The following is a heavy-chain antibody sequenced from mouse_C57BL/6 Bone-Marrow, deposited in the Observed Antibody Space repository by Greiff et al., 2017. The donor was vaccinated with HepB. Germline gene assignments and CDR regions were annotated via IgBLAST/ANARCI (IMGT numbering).Heavy chain of an antibody. CDR2: IYPGDGDT. CDR3: ARGAQATPYFDY. CDR1: GYAFSSSW. Sequence: QVQLQQSGPELVKPGASVKISCKASGYAFSSSWMNWVKQRPGKGLEWIGRIYPGDGDTNYNGKFKGKATLTADKSSRTAYMQLSSLTTEDSAVYFCARGAQATPYFDYWGQGTTLTVSS. D-gene: IGHD3-2*02. V-gene: IGHV1-82*01. J-gene: IGHJ2*01.